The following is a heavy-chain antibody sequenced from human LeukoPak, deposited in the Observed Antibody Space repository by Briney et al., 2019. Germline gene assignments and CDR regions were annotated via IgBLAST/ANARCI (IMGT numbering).Heavy chain of an antibody. CDR2: ISYDGSNK. CDR3: ARGTSAPAAIKPDY. V-gene: IGHV3-30*04. D-gene: IGHD2-2*01. CDR1: GFTFSSYA. J-gene: IGHJ4*02. Sequence: GRSLRLSCAASGFTFSSYAMHWVRQAPGKGLEWVAVISYDGSNKYYADSVKGRFPISRDNSKNTLYLQMNSLRAEDTAVYYCARGTSAPAAIKPDYWGQGTLVTVSS.